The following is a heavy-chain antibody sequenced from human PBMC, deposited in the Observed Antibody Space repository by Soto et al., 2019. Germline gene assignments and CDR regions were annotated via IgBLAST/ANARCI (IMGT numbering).Heavy chain of an antibody. J-gene: IGHJ6*03. CDR2: IYYSGST. CDR3: ARDSYCTNGVCYDYMDV. V-gene: IGHV4-59*01. CDR1: GGSISSYY. D-gene: IGHD2-8*01. Sequence: LETLSLTCTVSGGSISSYYWSWIRQPPGKGLEWIGYIYYSGSTNYNPSLKSRVTISVDTSKNQFSLKLSSVTAADTAVYYCARDSYCTNGVCYDYMDVWGKGTTVTVSS.